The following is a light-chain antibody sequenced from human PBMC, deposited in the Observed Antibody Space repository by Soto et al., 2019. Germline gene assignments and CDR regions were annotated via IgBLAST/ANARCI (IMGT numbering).Light chain of an antibody. Sequence: QSMITQPASVSGSPGQSSTICCPATSSHVGTYNSVSWYQQHPGKAPKVMIYEVTYRPSGVSNRFSGSKSGNTAFLTISGLQAEDEAEYYCRSYTGSSTLYVFGTGTKVTVL. J-gene: IGLJ1*01. CDR2: EVT. V-gene: IGLV2-14*01. CDR3: RSYTGSSTLYV. CDR1: SSHVGTYNS.